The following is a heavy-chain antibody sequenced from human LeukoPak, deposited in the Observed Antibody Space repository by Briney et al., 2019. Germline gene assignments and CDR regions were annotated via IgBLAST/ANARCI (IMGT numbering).Heavy chain of an antibody. CDR3: ARFEDGSSWPWPGLDY. CDR2: ISAYNGNT. CDR1: GYTFTGYY. D-gene: IGHD6-13*01. V-gene: IGHV1-18*04. Sequence: GASVKVSCKASGYTFTGYYMHWVRQAPGQGLEWMGWISAYNGNTNYAQKVQGRVTMTTDTSTSTAYMELRSLRSDDTAVYYCARFEDGSSWPWPGLDYWGQGTLVTVSS. J-gene: IGHJ4*02.